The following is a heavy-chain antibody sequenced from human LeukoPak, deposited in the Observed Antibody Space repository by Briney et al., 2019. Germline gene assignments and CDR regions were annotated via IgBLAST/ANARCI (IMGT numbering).Heavy chain of an antibody. CDR1: GYTFTTYY. CDR3: TRGGVNSGYYFDGTLFNY. Sequence: GASVKVSCKASGYTFTTYYLHWVRQAPGQGLEWMGIINPSGGDTSYAQKFQGRVAMTTDMSTFTVYMELSSLRSEDTAMYYCTRGGVNSGYYFDGTLFNYWGQGTLVTVSS. D-gene: IGHD3-22*01. CDR2: INPSGGDT. J-gene: IGHJ4*02. V-gene: IGHV1-46*01.